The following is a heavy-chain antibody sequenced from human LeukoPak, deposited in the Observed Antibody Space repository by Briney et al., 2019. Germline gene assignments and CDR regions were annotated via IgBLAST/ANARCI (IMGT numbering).Heavy chain of an antibody. V-gene: IGHV4-34*01. CDR2: INHSGST. CDR3: ARGPPTDYYDSSGFYYVFDY. J-gene: IGHJ4*02. D-gene: IGHD3-22*01. CDR1: GGSFSGYY. Sequence: SESLSLTCAVYGGSFSGYYWSWIRQPPGKGLEWIGEINHSGSTNYNPSLKSRVTISVDTSKNQFSLKLSSVTAADTAVYFCARGPPTDYYDSSGFYYVFDYWGQGTLVTVSS.